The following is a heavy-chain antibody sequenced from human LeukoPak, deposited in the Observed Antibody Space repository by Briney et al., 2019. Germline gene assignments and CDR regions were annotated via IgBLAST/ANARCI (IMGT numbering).Heavy chain of an antibody. V-gene: IGHV4-61*05. D-gene: IGHD3-10*01. CDR3: ARFTMVRGVIIPYFDY. Sequence: SETLSLTCTVSGGSISSSSYYWGWIRQPPGKGLEWIGYIYYSGSTNYNPSLKSRVTISVDTSKNQFSLKLSSVTAADTAVYYCARFTMVRGVIIPYFDYRGQGTLVTVSS. J-gene: IGHJ4*02. CDR1: GGSISSSSYY. CDR2: IYYSGST.